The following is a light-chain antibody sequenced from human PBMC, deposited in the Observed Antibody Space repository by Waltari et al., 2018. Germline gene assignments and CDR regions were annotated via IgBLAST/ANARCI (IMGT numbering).Light chain of an antibody. CDR1: QTVTRNF. Sequence: EIVLTQSPGTLSLSPGERATLSCRASQTVTRNFLAWYQQTPSQAPRLLIYGASIRATGIPDRFSGSGSGTDFTLTISRLEPEDFAVYYCHQYDSSPRTFGQGTKVEIQ. J-gene: IGKJ1*01. CDR3: HQYDSSPRT. V-gene: IGKV3-20*01. CDR2: GAS.